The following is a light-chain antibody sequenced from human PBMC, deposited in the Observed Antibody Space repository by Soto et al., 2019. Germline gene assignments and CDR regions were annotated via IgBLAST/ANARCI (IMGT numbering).Light chain of an antibody. J-gene: IGKJ2*01. Sequence: DIQMTQSPSTLSASVGDRVTITCRASQSISSWLAWYQQKPGKAPKLPIYKASSLESGVPSRFSGSGSGTEFPLTISSLQPDDFATYYCQQYNSYSPYTFGQGTKLEIK. CDR1: QSISSW. CDR3: QQYNSYSPYT. V-gene: IGKV1-5*03. CDR2: KAS.